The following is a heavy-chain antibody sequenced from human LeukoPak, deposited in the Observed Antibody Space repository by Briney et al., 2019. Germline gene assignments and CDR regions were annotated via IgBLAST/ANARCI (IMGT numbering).Heavy chain of an antibody. D-gene: IGHD1-26*01. Sequence: PSETLSLTCSVSGDSLYPHYWGWIRQPPGKGLEWIGFVYAAGATNYSPSLKSRVTIFVDTSKNHFSLRLTSVTAADTSVYYCAREILGGRPGRFDSWGQGILVTVSS. CDR2: VYAAGAT. CDR1: GDSLYPHY. J-gene: IGHJ4*02. CDR3: AREILGGRPGRFDS. V-gene: IGHV4-4*09.